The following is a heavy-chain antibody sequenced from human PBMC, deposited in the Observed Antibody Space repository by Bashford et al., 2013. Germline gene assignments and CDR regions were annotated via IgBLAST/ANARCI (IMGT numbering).Heavy chain of an antibody. CDR2: IYHSGST. J-gene: IGHJ6*02. Sequence: SETLSLTCAVSGGSISSGGYSWSWIRQPPGKGLEWIGYIYHSGSTYYNPSLKSRVTISVDRSKNQFSLKLSSVTAADTAVYYCARDWRQGWGTTSYGMDVWGQGTTVTVSS. V-gene: IGHV4-30-2*01. CDR1: GGSISSGGYS. CDR3: ARDWRQGWGTTSYGMDV. D-gene: IGHD1-7*01.